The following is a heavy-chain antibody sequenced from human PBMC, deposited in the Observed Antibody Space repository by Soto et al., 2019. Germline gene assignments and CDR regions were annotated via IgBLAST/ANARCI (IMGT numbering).Heavy chain of an antibody. CDR2: IKQDGSEK. J-gene: IGHJ6*02. V-gene: IGHV3-7*05. D-gene: IGHD3-16*02. Sequence: ESGGGLVQPGGSLRLSCAASGFTFSSYWMSWVRQAPGKGLEWVANIKQDGSEKYYVDSVKGRFTISRDNAKNSLYLQMNSLRAEDTAVYYCARDMAYYDYVWGSYRYYYYGMDVWGQGTTVTVSS. CDR3: ARDMAYYDYVWGSYRYYYYGMDV. CDR1: GFTFSSYW.